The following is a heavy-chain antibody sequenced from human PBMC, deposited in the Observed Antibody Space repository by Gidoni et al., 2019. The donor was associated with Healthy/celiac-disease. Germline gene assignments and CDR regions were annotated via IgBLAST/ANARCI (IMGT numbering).Heavy chain of an antibody. J-gene: IGHJ2*01. CDR2: INHSGST. V-gene: IGHV4-34*01. CDR1: GGSFSGYY. CDR3: ARTAEGFWYFDL. Sequence: QVPLQQWRAGLLTPSEPLSLTCSVYGGSFSGYYWSWIRQPPGKGLEWIGEINHSGSTNYNPSLKSRVTISVDTSKNQFSLKLSSVTAADTAVYYCARTAEGFWYFDLWGRGTLVTVSS.